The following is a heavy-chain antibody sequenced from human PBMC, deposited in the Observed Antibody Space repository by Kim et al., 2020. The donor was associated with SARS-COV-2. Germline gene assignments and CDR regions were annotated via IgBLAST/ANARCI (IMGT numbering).Heavy chain of an antibody. V-gene: IGHV3-23*01. CDR3: AKDRRHSSSSSFPNWFDP. CDR2: ISGSGGST. J-gene: IGHJ5*02. Sequence: GGSLRLSCAASGFTFSSYAMSWVRQAPGKGLEWVSAISGSGGSTYYADSVKARFTISRDNSKNTLYLQMNSLRAEDTAVYYCAKDRRHSSSSSFPNWFDPWGQGTLVTVSS. CDR1: GFTFSSYA. D-gene: IGHD6-6*01.